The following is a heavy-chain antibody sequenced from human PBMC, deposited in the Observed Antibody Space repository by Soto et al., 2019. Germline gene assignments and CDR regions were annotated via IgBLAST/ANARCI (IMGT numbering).Heavy chain of an antibody. D-gene: IGHD3-10*01. CDR2: IIPIFGTA. J-gene: IGHJ4*02. Sequence: ASVKVSCKASGGTFSSYAISWVRQAPGQGLEWMGGIIPIFGTANYAQKFQGRVTITADESTSTAYMELSSLRSEDTAVYYCARSVSGSYYKRHQYYYFDYWGQRTLVTVSS. CDR1: GGTFSSYA. CDR3: ARSVSGSYYKRHQYYYFDY. V-gene: IGHV1-69*13.